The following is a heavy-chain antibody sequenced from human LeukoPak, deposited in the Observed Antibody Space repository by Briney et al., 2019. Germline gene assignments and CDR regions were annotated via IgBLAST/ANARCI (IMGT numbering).Heavy chain of an antibody. Sequence: SVKVSCKASGGTFSSYAISWVRQAPGQGLEWMGGIVPIFGTANYAQKFQGRVTITADESTSTAYMELSSLRSEDTAVYYCARVRGIAAADHMGYWGQGTLVTVSS. CDR1: GGTFSSYA. J-gene: IGHJ4*02. D-gene: IGHD6-13*01. V-gene: IGHV1-69*13. CDR3: ARVRGIAAADHMGY. CDR2: IVPIFGTA.